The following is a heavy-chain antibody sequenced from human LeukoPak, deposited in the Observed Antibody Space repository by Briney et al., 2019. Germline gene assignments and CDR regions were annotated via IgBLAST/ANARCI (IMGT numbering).Heavy chain of an antibody. D-gene: IGHD3-3*01. CDR1: GFTFSDYY. CDR2: ISSSGSTI. V-gene: IGHV3-11*01. Sequence: GGSLRLSCAASGFTFSDYYMSWIRQAPGKGLEWVSYISSSGSTIYYADSVKGRFTISRDNAKNSLYPQMNSLRSDDTAVYYCARGGFWPTHYGMDVWGQGTTVTVSS. CDR3: ARGGFWPTHYGMDV. J-gene: IGHJ6*02.